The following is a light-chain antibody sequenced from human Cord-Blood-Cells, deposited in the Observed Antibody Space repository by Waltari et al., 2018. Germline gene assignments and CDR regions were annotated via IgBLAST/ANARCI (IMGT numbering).Light chain of an antibody. Sequence: QSALTQPPSAPGSPGQSVTISRTGPSRDVGGSTHVSWYQQHPGKAPTLMIYEVSKRPSGVPVRFSGSKAGNTASLTVAGLQAEDEADYYCSSDAGSNNLEFGGGTKLTVL. CDR3: SSDAGSNNLE. CDR2: EVS. J-gene: IGLJ2*01. CDR1: SRDVGGSTH. V-gene: IGLV2-8*01.